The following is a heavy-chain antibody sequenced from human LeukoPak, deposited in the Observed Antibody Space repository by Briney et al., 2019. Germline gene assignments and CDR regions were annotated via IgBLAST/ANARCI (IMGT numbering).Heavy chain of an antibody. CDR2: IIPIFGTA. Sequence: SVKVSCKASGGTFSSYAISWVRQAPGQGLEWMGGIIPIFGTANYAQKFQGGVTITADESTSTAYMELSSLRSEDTAVYYCAREFPTPYYSNCLRSPFDPWGQGTLVTVSS. CDR3: AREFPTPYYSNCLRSPFDP. V-gene: IGHV1-69*13. D-gene: IGHD4-11*01. J-gene: IGHJ5*02. CDR1: GGTFSSYA.